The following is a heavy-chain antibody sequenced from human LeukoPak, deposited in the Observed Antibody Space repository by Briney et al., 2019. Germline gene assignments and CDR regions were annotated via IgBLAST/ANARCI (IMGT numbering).Heavy chain of an antibody. V-gene: IGHV3-7*01. CDR2: INPHGSEK. Sequence: GGSLRLSCTASGFSFSSYLMNWVRQAPGKGLEWVANINPHGSEKNYVDSVKGRFTISRDRTKNSLYLQMNNLRAEDTAVYYCARSDYWGQGILVTVS. CDR3: ARSDY. J-gene: IGHJ4*02. CDR1: GFSFSSYL.